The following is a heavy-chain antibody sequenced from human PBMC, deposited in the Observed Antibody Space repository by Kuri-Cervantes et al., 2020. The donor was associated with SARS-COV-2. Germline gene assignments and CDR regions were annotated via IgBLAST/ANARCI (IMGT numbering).Heavy chain of an antibody. CDR3: ARGRYDFWSGFFPPTL. V-gene: IGHV3-21*01. CDR2: ISSSSSYI. J-gene: IGHJ4*02. D-gene: IGHD3-3*01. Sequence: GESLKISCAASGFTFSSYSMNWVRQAPGKGLEWVSSISSSSSYIYYAGSVKGRFTISRDNAKNSLYLQMNSLRAEDTAVYYCARGRYDFWSGFFPPTLWGQGTLVTVSS. CDR1: GFTFSSYS.